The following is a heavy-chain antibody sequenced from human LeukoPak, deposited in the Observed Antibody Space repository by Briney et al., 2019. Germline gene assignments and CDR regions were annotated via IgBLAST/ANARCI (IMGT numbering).Heavy chain of an antibody. CDR3: VKDRRSGFLTFDY. J-gene: IGHJ4*02. V-gene: IGHV3-23*01. Sequence: PGGSLRLSCAASGFTFSSYGMHWVRQAPGKGLEWVSAISGSGGSTYYADSVKGRFTISRDNSKNTLYLQMNSLRAEDTAVYYCVKDRRSGFLTFDYWGQGTLVTVSS. CDR1: GFTFSSYG. D-gene: IGHD6-19*01. CDR2: ISGSGGST.